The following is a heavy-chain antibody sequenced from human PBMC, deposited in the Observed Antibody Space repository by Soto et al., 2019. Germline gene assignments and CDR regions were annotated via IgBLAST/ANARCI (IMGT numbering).Heavy chain of an antibody. CDR2: ISSSSSYI. D-gene: IGHD3-3*01. CDR3: AREGYYDFWSGYYRDGWYYYYYGMDV. J-gene: IGHJ6*02. Sequence: GGSLRLSCTASGFTFSSYSMNWVRQAPGKGLEWVSSISSSSSYIYYADSVKGRFTISRDNAKNSLYLQMNSLRAEDTAVYYCAREGYYDFWSGYYRDGWYYYYYGMDVWGQGTTVTVSS. CDR1: GFTFSSYS. V-gene: IGHV3-21*01.